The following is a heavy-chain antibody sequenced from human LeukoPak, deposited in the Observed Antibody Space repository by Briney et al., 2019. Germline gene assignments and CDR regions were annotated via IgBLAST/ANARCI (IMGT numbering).Heavy chain of an antibody. CDR3: ARDGPLRNFDY. V-gene: IGHV4-38-2*02. Sequence: SETLSLTCAVSGYSISSGYYWGWIRQPPGKGLEWIGSTYHSGSTYYNPSLKSRVTISVDTSKNQFSLKLSSVTAADTAVYYCARDGPLRNFDYWGQGTLVTVSS. CDR1: GYSISSGYY. CDR2: TYHSGST. J-gene: IGHJ4*02.